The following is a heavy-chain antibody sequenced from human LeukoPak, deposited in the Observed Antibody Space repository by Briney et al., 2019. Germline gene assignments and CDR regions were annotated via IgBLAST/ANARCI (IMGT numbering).Heavy chain of an antibody. V-gene: IGHV4-30-2*01. D-gene: IGHD4-11*01. CDR3: ARDPYYSNYVRFDY. Sequence: LRLSCAGSGFTFDDYAMHWVRQAPGKGLEWIGYIYHSGSTYYNPSLKSRVTISVDRSKNQFSPKLSSVTAADTAVYYCARDPYYSNYVRFDYWGQGTLVTVFS. CDR1: GFTFDDYA. J-gene: IGHJ4*02. CDR2: IYHSGST.